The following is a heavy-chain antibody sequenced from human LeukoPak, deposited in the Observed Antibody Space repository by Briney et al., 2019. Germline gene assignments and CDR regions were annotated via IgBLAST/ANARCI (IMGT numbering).Heavy chain of an antibody. CDR2: ISSSSSYI. CDR3: ARLAAAGTGDY. J-gene: IGHJ4*02. Sequence: GGSLRLSCAASGFIFSSYSMNWVRQAPGKGLEWVSSISSSSSYIYYADSVKGRFTISRDNAKNSLYLQMNSLRAEDTAVYYCARLAAAGTGDYWGQGTLVTVSS. D-gene: IGHD6-13*01. CDR1: GFIFSSYS. V-gene: IGHV3-21*01.